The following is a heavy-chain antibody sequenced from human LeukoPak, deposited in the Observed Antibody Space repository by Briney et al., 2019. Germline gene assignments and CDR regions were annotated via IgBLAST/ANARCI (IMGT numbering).Heavy chain of an antibody. J-gene: IGHJ4*02. D-gene: IGHD3-10*01. CDR1: GYTFTSYD. Sequence: ASVEVSCKASGYTFTSYDINWVRQATGQGLEWMGWMNPNSGNTGYAQKFQGRVTMTRNTSISTAYMELSSLRSEDTAVYYCAGGRGYYYGSGSYGPWGQGTLVTVSS. CDR3: AGGRGYYYGSGSYGP. V-gene: IGHV1-8*01. CDR2: MNPNSGNT.